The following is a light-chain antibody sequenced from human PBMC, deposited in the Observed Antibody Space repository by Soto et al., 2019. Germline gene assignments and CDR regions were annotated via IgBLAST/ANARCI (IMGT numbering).Light chain of an antibody. V-gene: IGLV2-14*01. CDR2: DVS. CDR1: SRDIGGYKY. Sequence: QSVLTQPPSVSGSPGQSSTISCTGTSRDIGGYKYVSWYQQHPGKAPKLMIYDVSNRPSGVSNRFSGSKSGNTATLTISGLQGEDEAEYYCSSYTGGSTYVFGTGTKVTVL. J-gene: IGLJ1*01. CDR3: SSYTGGSTYV.